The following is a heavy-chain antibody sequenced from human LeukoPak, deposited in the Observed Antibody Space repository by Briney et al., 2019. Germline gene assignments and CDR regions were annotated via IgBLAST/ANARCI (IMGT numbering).Heavy chain of an antibody. CDR1: GFTFSSHW. J-gene: IGHJ4*02. CDR2: IKEDGTRK. CDR3: ARSLPYGTTWYGRSDF. V-gene: IGHV3-7*03. D-gene: IGHD6-13*01. Sequence: GGSLRLSCAASGFTFSSHWMTWVRQAPGKGLEWVANIKEDGTRKNYMDSVKGRFTISRDNAMNSLYLQMNSLRAEDTAIYYCARSLPYGTTWYGRSDFWGQGTLVTVSS.